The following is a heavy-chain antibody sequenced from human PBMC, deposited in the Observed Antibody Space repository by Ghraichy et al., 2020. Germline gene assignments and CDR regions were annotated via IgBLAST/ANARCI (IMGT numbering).Heavy chain of an antibody. CDR2: INHSGST. CDR1: GGSFSGYY. Sequence: SETLSLTCAVYGGSFSGYYWSWIRQPPGKGLEWIGEINHSGSTNYNPSLKSRVTISVDTSKNQFSLKLSSVTAADTAVYYCARRGYSSGSPFDYWGQGTLVTVSS. CDR3: ARRGYSSGSPFDY. J-gene: IGHJ4*02. V-gene: IGHV4-34*01. D-gene: IGHD6-19*01.